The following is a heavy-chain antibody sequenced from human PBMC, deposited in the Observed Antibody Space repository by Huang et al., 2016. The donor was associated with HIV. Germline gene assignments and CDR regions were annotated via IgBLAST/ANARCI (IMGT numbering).Heavy chain of an antibody. CDR1: GGSITSRNYY. V-gene: IGHV4-39*01. D-gene: IGHD3-10*01. Sequence: QLQLQESGPGLVKPSETLSLTCTVSGGSITSRNYYWGWIRQPPGKGLEWIGTIYYGGSTYYNPSLKSRVTISVDTSKNQFSLKVRSVTAADSAVYYCARQWWELEISSFDYWGQGTLVTVSS. CDR3: ARQWWELEISSFDY. J-gene: IGHJ4*02. CDR2: IYYGGST.